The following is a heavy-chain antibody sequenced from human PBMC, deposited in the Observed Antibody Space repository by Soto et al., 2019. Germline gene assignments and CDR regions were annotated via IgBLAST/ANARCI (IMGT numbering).Heavy chain of an antibody. Sequence: QVQLQESGPGLVKPSETLSLTCTVSGGSISSYYWSWIRQPPGKGLEWIGYIYYSGSTNYNPSLKSRVTIPVDTSKNQFSLKLSYVTAADTAVYYCARINPYYDILTGLRGYYFDYWGQGTLVTVSS. J-gene: IGHJ4*02. CDR2: IYYSGST. D-gene: IGHD3-9*01. CDR1: GGSISSYY. V-gene: IGHV4-59*08. CDR3: ARINPYYDILTGLRGYYFDY.